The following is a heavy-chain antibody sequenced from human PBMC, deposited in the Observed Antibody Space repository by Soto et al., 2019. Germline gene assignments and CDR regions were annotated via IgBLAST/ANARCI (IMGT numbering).Heavy chain of an antibody. J-gene: IGHJ6*02. V-gene: IGHV1-46*01. CDR1: GYTFTSYY. D-gene: IGHD6-6*01. CDR3: ARDPYSSSSGSYYGMDV. CDR2: INPSGGST. Sequence: GASVNVSCKASGYTFTSYYMHWVRQAPGQGLEWMGIINPSGGSTSYAQKFQGRVTMTRDTSTSTVYMELSSLRSEDTAVYYCARDPYSSSSGSYYGMDVWGQGTTVTVSS.